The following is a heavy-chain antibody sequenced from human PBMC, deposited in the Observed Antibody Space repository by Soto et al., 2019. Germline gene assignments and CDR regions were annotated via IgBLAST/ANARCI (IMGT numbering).Heavy chain of an antibody. J-gene: IGHJ5*02. Sequence: GGSLRLSCAASGFTFSSYAMSWVRQAPGKGLEWVSAISGSGGSTYYADSVKGRFTISRDNSKNTLYLQMNSLRAEDTAVYYCAKKEILGLVLPTNNWFDPWGQGTLVTVSS. V-gene: IGHV3-23*01. CDR1: GFTFSSYA. D-gene: IGHD2-15*01. CDR2: ISGSGGST. CDR3: AKKEILGLVLPTNNWFDP.